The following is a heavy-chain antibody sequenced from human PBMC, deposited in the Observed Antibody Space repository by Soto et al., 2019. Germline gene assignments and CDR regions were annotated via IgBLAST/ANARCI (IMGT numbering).Heavy chain of an antibody. CDR3: ARGTKRNAIVVVPEAIPLDY. CDR1: GGSISSSNW. J-gene: IGHJ4*02. Sequence: PSETLSLTCAVSGGSISSSNWWSWVRQPPGKGLEWIGETYHSGSTNYNPSLKSRVTISVDKSKNQFSLKLSSVTAADTDVYYWARGTKRNAIVVVPEAIPLDYWCQGTLVTVS. V-gene: IGHV4-4*02. D-gene: IGHD2-2*01. CDR2: TYHSGST.